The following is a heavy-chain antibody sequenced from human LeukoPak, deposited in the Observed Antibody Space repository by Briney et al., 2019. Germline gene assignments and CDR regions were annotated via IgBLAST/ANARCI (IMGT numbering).Heavy chain of an antibody. CDR1: GYSFTRYW. V-gene: IGHV5-51*01. CDR3: ARGTRITIFGVVTKMENWFDP. D-gene: IGHD3-3*01. J-gene: IGHJ5*02. Sequence: GESLKISCKGSGYSFTRYWIGWVRQMPGKGLEWLGIIYPGDSDTRYSPSFEGQVTISADKSISAAYLQWSSLKASDTAMYYCARGTRITIFGVVTKMENWFDPWGQGTLVTVSS. CDR2: IYPGDSDT.